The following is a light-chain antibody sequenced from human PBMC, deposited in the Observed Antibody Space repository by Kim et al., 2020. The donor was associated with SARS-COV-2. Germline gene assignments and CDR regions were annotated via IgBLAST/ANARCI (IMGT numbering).Light chain of an antibody. CDR2: DVT. CDR3: SSYTSSSSVV. CDR1: SSDVGGYNY. V-gene: IGLV2-14*03. Sequence: QSALTQPASVSGSPGQSITISCTGTSSDVGGYNYVSWYQQHPGQVPKLMIYDVTNRPSGVSDRFSGSKSGNTASLTISGLQAEDEADYYCSSYTSSSSVVFGGGTQLTVL. J-gene: IGLJ2*01.